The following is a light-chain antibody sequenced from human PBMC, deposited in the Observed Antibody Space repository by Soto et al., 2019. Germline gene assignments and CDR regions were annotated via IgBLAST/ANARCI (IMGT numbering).Light chain of an antibody. Sequence: QSVLTQPASVSGSPGQSITISCTGTSSDVGGYNYVSWYQQHPGKAPKLMIYEVSNRPSGVSNRFSGSKSGNTASPTISGLQAEDEADYYCSSYTSSSTDVFGTGTKVTVL. J-gene: IGLJ1*01. CDR1: SSDVGGYNY. V-gene: IGLV2-14*01. CDR2: EVS. CDR3: SSYTSSSTDV.